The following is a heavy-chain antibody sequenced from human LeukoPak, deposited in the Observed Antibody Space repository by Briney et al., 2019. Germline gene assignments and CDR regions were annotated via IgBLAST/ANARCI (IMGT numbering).Heavy chain of an antibody. CDR2: MNPNSGNT. Sequence: ASVKVSCKASGYTFTSYDINWVRQATGQGLEWMGWMNPNSGNTGYAQKFQGRVTMTRNTSISTAYMELSSLRSEDTAVYYCAREGDYGDWFDPWGQGTLVTVSS. D-gene: IGHD4-17*01. J-gene: IGHJ5*02. CDR1: GYTFTSYD. V-gene: IGHV1-8*01. CDR3: AREGDYGDWFDP.